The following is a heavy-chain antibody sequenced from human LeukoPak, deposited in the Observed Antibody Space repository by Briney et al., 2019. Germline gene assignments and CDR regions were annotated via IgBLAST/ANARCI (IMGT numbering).Heavy chain of an antibody. D-gene: IGHD2-2*02. J-gene: IGHJ4*02. CDR1: GFTFSSYA. Sequence: GGSLRLSCAASGFTFSSYAMSWVRQAPGKGLEWVSAISGSGGSTYYADSVKGRFTISRDNSKNTLYLQMNSLRAEDTAVYYCAKVLNPLLRYYFDYWGQGTLVTVSP. V-gene: IGHV3-23*01. CDR3: AKVLNPLLRYYFDY. CDR2: ISGSGGST.